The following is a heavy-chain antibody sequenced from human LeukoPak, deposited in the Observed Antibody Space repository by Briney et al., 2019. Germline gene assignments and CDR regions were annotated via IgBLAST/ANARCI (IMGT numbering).Heavy chain of an antibody. J-gene: IGHJ3*02. V-gene: IGHV3-23*01. D-gene: IGHD3-10*01. CDR3: AKVSGIWFGRNQDTFDI. CDR2: ISGTGGST. Sequence: PGGSLRLSCAASGFTFSSYAMTWVRQAPGKGLEWVSGISGTGGSTYYADSVKGRFTISRDNSKNTLYLQMNGLRAEDTAVYYCAKVSGIWFGRNQDTFDIWGQGTMVPVSS. CDR1: GFTFSSYA.